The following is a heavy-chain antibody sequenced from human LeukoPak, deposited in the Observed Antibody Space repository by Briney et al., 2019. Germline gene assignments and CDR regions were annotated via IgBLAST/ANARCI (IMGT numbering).Heavy chain of an antibody. V-gene: IGHV1-8*01. CDR2: MNPNSGNT. D-gene: IGHD6-6*01. Sequence: ASVKVSCKASGYTFTSYDINWARQATGQGLEWMGWMNPNSGNTGYAQKFQGRVTMTRNTSISTAYMELSSLRSEDTAVYYCARGPIAARKPDDYWGQGTPVTVSS. J-gene: IGHJ4*02. CDR3: ARGPIAARKPDDY. CDR1: GYTFTSYD.